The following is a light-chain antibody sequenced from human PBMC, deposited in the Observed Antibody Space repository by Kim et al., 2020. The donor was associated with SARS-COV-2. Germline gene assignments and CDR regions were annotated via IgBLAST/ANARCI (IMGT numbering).Light chain of an antibody. Sequence: DIQMTQSPSSLSASVGDRVIITCRASQNISNCLNWYQQQPGKVPKLLIHNASILETGVPSRFSGSASGTEFTLTISSLQPEDFATYYCQQFKSHPLTFGPGTKVDIK. J-gene: IGKJ3*01. V-gene: IGKV1-5*03. CDR1: QNISNC. CDR2: NAS. CDR3: QQFKSHPLT.